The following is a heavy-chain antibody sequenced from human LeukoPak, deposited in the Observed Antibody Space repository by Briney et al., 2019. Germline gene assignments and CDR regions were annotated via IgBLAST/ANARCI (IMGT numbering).Heavy chain of an antibody. CDR2: IYYSGTT. V-gene: IGHV4-59*08. CDR3: ARLAGPRNFINY. J-gene: IGHJ4*02. CDR1: GASISSYY. Sequence: SETLSLTCTVSGASISSYYWSWIRQPPGKGLEWIGYIYYSGTTNYNPSLKSRVAISVDTSKNQFSLKLSSVTAADTAVYYCARLAGPRNFINYWGQGTLVTVSS. D-gene: IGHD6-19*01.